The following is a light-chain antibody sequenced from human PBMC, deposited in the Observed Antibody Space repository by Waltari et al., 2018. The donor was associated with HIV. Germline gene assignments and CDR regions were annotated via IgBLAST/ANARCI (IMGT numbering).Light chain of an antibody. CDR2: DVS. CDR3: SSYTSSSTPYYV. V-gene: IGLV2-14*01. Sequence: QSALTQPASVSGSPGQSITISCTGTSSDVGGYNYVSWYQQNPGKAPKLMIYDVSDRPSGVSNRFSGSKSGNTASLTISGLQAEDEADYYCSSYTSSSTPYYVFGTGSKVTVL. CDR1: SSDVGGYNY. J-gene: IGLJ1*01.